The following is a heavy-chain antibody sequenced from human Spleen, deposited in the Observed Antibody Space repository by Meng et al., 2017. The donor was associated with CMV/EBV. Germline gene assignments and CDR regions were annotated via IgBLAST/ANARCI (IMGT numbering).Heavy chain of an antibody. J-gene: IGHJ6*02. CDR3: ARHEGSIAGRYYYGMDV. Sequence: GGSLTLSCAASGFTFSSYAMSWVRQAPGKGLEWVSVIYSGGSSTYYADSVKGRFTISRDNSKNTLYLQMNSLRAEDTAVYYCARHEGSIAGRYYYGMDVWGQGTTVTVSS. CDR2: IYSGGSST. V-gene: IGHV3-23*03. D-gene: IGHD6-6*01. CDR1: GFTFSSYA.